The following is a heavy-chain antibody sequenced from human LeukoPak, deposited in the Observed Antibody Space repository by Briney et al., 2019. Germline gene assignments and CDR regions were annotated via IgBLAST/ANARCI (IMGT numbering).Heavy chain of an antibody. D-gene: IGHD6-13*01. V-gene: IGHV4-4*02. CDR3: ARGAYSSSWYRGDY. CDR2: IYHSGST. Sequence: SETLSLTCAVSGGSISSSNWWNWVRQPPGKGLEWIGQIYHSGSTNYNPSLKTRVTISVDTSKNQFSLKLSSVTAADTAVYYCARGAYSSSWYRGDYWGQGTLVTVSS. J-gene: IGHJ4*02. CDR1: GGSISSSNW.